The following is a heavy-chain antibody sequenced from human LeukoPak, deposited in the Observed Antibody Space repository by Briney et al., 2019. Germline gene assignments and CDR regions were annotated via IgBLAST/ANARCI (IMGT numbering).Heavy chain of an antibody. Sequence: GGSLRLSCAASGFTFSDHWMSWVRQAPGKGLEWVSVIYSGGSTYYADSVKGRFTISRDNSKNTLYLQMNSLRAEDTAVYYCVGEWLPQGLDYWGQGTLVTVSS. CDR3: VGEWLPQGLDY. CDR1: GFTFSDHW. V-gene: IGHV3-66*01. D-gene: IGHD3-22*01. J-gene: IGHJ4*02. CDR2: IYSGGST.